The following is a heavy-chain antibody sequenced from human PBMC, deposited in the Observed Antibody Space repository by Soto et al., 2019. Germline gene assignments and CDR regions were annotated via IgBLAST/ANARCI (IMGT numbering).Heavy chain of an antibody. CDR1: GYTFTSYY. D-gene: IGHD3-10*01. CDR3: ARNMDYYYGPGSGNGHGF. Sequence: QVKLVQSGAEMKEPGDSVRVSCEASGYTFTSYYIHWVRQAPGQGLEWMGWINPKFGDTTYAQDFQGRVSRTRDMSISTVYMELSRLTSDDTAIYYCARNMDYYYGPGSGNGHGFWGQGTTVTVFS. CDR2: INPKFGDT. V-gene: IGHV1-2*02. J-gene: IGHJ6*02.